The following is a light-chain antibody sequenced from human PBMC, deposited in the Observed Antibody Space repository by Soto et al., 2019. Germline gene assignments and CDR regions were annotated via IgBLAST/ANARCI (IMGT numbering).Light chain of an antibody. V-gene: IGLV1-47*01. CDR3: AAWDDSVNGWV. Sequence: QPVLTQPPSASGTPGQRATISCSGSSFNIGSNYVYWYQQLPGTAPKLLIYTTKHRPSGVPDRFSGSKSGTSASLAISGLRSEYDADYYCAAWDDSVNGWVFGEGTKLTVL. J-gene: IGLJ3*02. CDR1: SFNIGSNY. CDR2: TTK.